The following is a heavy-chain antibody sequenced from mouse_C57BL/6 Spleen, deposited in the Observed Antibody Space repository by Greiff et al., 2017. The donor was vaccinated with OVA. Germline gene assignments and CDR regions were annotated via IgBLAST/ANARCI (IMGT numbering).Heavy chain of an antibody. V-gene: IGHV1-55*01. J-gene: IGHJ2*01. CDR3: ARNSIYYGYDVDY. CDR2: IYPGSGST. Sequence: QVQLQQPGAELVKPGASVKMSCKASGYTFTRYWITWVKQRPGQGLEWIGDIYPGSGSTNYNEKFKSKATLTVDTSSSTAYMQLSSLTSEDSAVYYCARNSIYYGYDVDYWGQGTTLTVSS. CDR1: GYTFTRYW. D-gene: IGHD2-2*01.